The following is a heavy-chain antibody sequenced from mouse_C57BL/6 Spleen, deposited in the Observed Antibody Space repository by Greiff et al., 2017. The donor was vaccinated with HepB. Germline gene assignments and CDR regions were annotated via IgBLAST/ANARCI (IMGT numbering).Heavy chain of an antibody. J-gene: IGHJ2*01. CDR3: ARDEGYFDY. Sequence: EVKLMESEGGLVQPGSSMKLSCTASGFTFSDYYMAWVRQVPEKGLEWVANINYDGSSTYYLDSLKSRFIISRDNAKNILYLQMSSLKSEDTATYYCARDEGYFDYWGKGTTLTVSS. CDR1: GFTFSDYY. CDR2: INYDGSST. V-gene: IGHV5-16*01.